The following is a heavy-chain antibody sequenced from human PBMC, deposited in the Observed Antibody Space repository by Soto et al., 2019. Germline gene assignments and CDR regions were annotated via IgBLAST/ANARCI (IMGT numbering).Heavy chain of an antibody. Sequence: QVQLVQSGAEVKKPGSSVKVSCKASGGTFSSYAISWVRQAPGQGLEWMGGIIPIFGTANYAQKFQGRVTITADESTSPAYMELSSLRSEDTAVYYCARDRASYGDYVVNFDYWGQGTLVTVSS. CDR3: ARDRASYGDYVVNFDY. V-gene: IGHV1-69*01. J-gene: IGHJ4*02. CDR2: IIPIFGTA. CDR1: GGTFSSYA. D-gene: IGHD4-17*01.